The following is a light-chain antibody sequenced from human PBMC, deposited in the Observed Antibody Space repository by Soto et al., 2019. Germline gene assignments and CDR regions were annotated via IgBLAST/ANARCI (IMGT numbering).Light chain of an antibody. J-gene: IGKJ4*01. CDR1: QSVSSTY. Sequence: EILWTQSPCTLSLSPWEGATLSFRASQSVSSTYLAWYQQKPGQAPRLLIYGASGRATGIPDRFSGSGSGTDFTLTISRLEPEDFAVYYCQQYVSSPPLTFGGGTKVDIK. CDR2: GAS. CDR3: QQYVSSPPLT. V-gene: IGKV3-20*01.